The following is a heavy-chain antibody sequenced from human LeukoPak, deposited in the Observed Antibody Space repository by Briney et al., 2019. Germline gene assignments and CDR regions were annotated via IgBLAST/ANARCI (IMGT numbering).Heavy chain of an antibody. D-gene: IGHD3-3*01. V-gene: IGHV1-69*13. Sequence: GASVKVSCKASGGTFSSYAIDWVRQAPGQGLEWVGGIIPMSGTANYAQKFQGRVTITADESTSTAYMELSSLRSEDTAIYYCASPVKYYDTWSGYPPFDYWGQGTLVTVSS. J-gene: IGHJ4*02. CDR1: GGTFSSYA. CDR3: ASPVKYYDTWSGYPPFDY. CDR2: IIPMSGTA.